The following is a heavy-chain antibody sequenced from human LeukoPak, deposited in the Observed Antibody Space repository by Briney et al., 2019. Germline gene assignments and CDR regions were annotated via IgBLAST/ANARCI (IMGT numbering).Heavy chain of an antibody. CDR2: TYSGGST. CDR1: GFTVSSNY. Sequence: GGSLRLSCAASGFTVSSNYMSWVRQAPGKGLEWVSVTYSGGSTYYADSVKGRFTISRDNSKNTLYLQMNSLRAEDTAVYYCAREAYSSSWYYFDYWGQGTLVTVSS. J-gene: IGHJ4*02. D-gene: IGHD6-13*01. CDR3: AREAYSSSWYYFDY. V-gene: IGHV3-66*01.